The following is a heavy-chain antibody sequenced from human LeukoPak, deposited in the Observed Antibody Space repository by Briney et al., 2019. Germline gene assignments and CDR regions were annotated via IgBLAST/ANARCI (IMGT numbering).Heavy chain of an antibody. D-gene: IGHD6-19*01. J-gene: IGHJ4*02. V-gene: IGHV1-2*02. CDR3: ARGGAQEYRSGWLVGNLDY. CDR2: ISPSSGGT. Sequence: ASVTVSCKASGYTFTGYYIHWVRQVPGQGLEWMGWISPSSGGTNYAQKFQGRVTMTRDTSISTAYMDLSRLTSDDTAVYYCARGGAQEYRSGWLVGNLDYWGQGTLVTVSS. CDR1: GYTFTGYY.